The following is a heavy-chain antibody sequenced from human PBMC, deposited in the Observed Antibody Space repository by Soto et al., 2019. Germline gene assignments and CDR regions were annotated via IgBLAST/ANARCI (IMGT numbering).Heavy chain of an antibody. CDR3: ARDRGGITVSSKPLGEWFDP. V-gene: IGHV4-59*01. J-gene: IGHJ5*02. D-gene: IGHD6-19*01. CDR2: VSQGWTTAYMSEGETT. CDR1: GVSIDNFF. Sequence: QVQLQESGPGLLRPSETLSLTCTVSGVSIDNFFWSWIRQIPGKGLEWIGYVSQGWTTAYMSEGETTSYNHSLESRATISLDLPKNQFSLKLTSVTAADTAVYYCARDRGGITVSSKPLGEWFDPWGQGTLVTVSS.